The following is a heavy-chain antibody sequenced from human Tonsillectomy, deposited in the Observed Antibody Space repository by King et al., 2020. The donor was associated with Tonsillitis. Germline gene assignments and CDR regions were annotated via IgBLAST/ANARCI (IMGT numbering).Heavy chain of an antibody. V-gene: IGHV4-61*02. J-gene: IGHJ4*02. D-gene: IGHD3-22*01. Sequence: VQLQESGPGLVKPSQTLSLTCTVSGGSISSGSNYWSWIRQPAGKGLEWIGRLYTSGSTNYNPSLKSRVTISVDTSKNQFSLKLSSVTAADTAVYYCARGNTGKSPYYYDSSYDYWGQGTLVTVSS. CDR2: LYTSGST. CDR1: GGSISSGSNY. CDR3: ARGNTGKSPYYYDSSYDY.